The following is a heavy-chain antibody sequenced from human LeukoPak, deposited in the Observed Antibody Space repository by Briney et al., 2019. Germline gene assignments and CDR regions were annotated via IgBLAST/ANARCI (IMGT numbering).Heavy chain of an antibody. J-gene: IGHJ5*02. CDR2: ISAYNGNA. V-gene: IGHV1-18*01. Sequence: WASVKVSCKASGYTFSRYGISWVRQAPGHRLEWMGWISAYNGNAKYAQTLQGRVTMTTDTSTSTAYMELRSLTSDDTAVYYRARTVDSYHWRGNWFDPWGQGTLVTVSS. D-gene: IGHD5-18*01. CDR3: ARTVDSYHWRGNWFDP. CDR1: GYTFSRYG.